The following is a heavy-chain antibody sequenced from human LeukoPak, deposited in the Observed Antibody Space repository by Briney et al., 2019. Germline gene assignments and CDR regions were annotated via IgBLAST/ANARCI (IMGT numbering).Heavy chain of an antibody. D-gene: IGHD6-6*01. CDR2: INHSGST. V-gene: IGHV4-34*01. CDR1: GGSFSGYY. Sequence: PSETLSLTCAVYGGSFSGYYWSWIRDPPGKGLEWIGEINHSGSTNYNPSLKSRVTISVDTSKNQFSLKLSSVTAADTAVYYCARVCAARLRTVDCWGQGTLVTVSS. CDR3: ARVCAARLRTVDC. J-gene: IGHJ4*02.